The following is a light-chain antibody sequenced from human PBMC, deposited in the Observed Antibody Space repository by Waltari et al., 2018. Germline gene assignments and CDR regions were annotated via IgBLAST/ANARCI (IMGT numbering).Light chain of an antibody. CDR3: QQYYSSPFT. CDR2: WAS. Sequence: DIVMTQSPDSMAVSLGERAPPHCHASQSVLFSSNTRNYLAWYQQKPGQSPKRVLYWASTRESGVPDRFSGSGSATDFTLTISSLQAEDVAVYYCQQYYSSPFTFGPGTKLEIK. V-gene: IGKV4-1*01. J-gene: IGKJ3*01. CDR1: QSVLFSSNTRNY.